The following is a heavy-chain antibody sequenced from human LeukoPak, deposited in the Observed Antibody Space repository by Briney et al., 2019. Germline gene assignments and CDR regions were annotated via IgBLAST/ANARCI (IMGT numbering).Heavy chain of an antibody. J-gene: IGHJ4*02. Sequence: ASVKVSCKASGYTFTTYGFSWVRQAPGQGLEWMGWISAYNGNTNYAQRLQGRVTMTTDTSTSTVYMELRSLRSDDTAVYYCARDKNWKPDYWGQGTLVTVSS. CDR3: ARDKNWKPDY. V-gene: IGHV1-18*01. CDR2: ISAYNGNT. D-gene: IGHD1-1*01. CDR1: GYTFTTYG.